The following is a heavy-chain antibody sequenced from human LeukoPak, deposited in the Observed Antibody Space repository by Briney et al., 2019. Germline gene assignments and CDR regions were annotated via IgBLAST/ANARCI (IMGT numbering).Heavy chain of an antibody. CDR3: AREDGYCSSTSCLKDV. J-gene: IGHJ6*02. V-gene: IGHV1-69*13. CDR2: IIPIFGTA. Sequence: SVKVSCKASGGTFISYAISWVRQAPGQGLEWMGVIIPIFGTANYAQKFQGRVTITADESTSTAYMELSSLRSEDTAVYYCAREDGYCSSTSCLKDVWGQGTTVTVSS. CDR1: GGTFISYA. D-gene: IGHD2-2*03.